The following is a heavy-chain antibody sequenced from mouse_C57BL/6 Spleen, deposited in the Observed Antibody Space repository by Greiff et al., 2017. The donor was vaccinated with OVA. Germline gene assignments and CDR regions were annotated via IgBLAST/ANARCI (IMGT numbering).Heavy chain of an antibody. D-gene: IGHD1-1*01. CDR2: ISSGSSTI. V-gene: IGHV5-17*01. Sequence: EVQLVESGGGLVKPGGSLKLSCAASGFTFSDYGMHWVRQAPEKGLEWVAYISSGSSTIYYADTVKGRFTISRDNAKNTLFLQMTSLRSEDTAMYYCARNDYGKGYYAMDYWGQGTSVTVSS. CDR1: GFTFSDYG. CDR3: ARNDYGKGYYAMDY. J-gene: IGHJ4*01.